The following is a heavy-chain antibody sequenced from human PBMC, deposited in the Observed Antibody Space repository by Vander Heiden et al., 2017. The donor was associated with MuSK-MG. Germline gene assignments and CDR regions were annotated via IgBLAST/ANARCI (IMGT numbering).Heavy chain of an antibody. V-gene: IGHV1-2*02. CDR2: INPNSGGT. Sequence: QVQLVQSGAEVKKPGASVKVSCKASGYTFTGYYMHWVRQAPGQGLEWMGWINPNSGGTNYAQKVQGRVTMTRDTSISTAYMELSRMRSDDTAVYYCAILTSRGYSYGLSYWGQGTMVTVSS. J-gene: IGHJ4*02. D-gene: IGHD5-18*01. CDR1: GYTFTGYY. CDR3: AILTSRGYSYGLSY.